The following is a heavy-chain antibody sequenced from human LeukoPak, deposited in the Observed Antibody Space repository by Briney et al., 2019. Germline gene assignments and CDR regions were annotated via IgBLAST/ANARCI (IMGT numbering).Heavy chain of an antibody. CDR3: ARCQRGWNYGRYYYYGMDV. J-gene: IGHJ6*02. V-gene: IGHV4-34*01. Sequence: SETLSLTCAVYGGSFSGYYWSWIRQPPGKGLEWMWVINHSGSTNYNPSLKSRLTISVDTSKNQFSLKLSSVTAADTAVYYCARCQRGWNYGRYYYYGMDVWGQGTTVTVSS. CDR1: GGSFSGYY. D-gene: IGHD1-7*01. CDR2: INHSGST.